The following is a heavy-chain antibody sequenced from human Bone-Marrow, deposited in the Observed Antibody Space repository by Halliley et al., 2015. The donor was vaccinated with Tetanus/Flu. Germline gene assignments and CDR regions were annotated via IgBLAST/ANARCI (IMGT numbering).Heavy chain of an antibody. D-gene: IGHD3-3*02. CDR1: GAFIRSGGYY. Sequence: LRLSCTVSGAFIRSGGYYWSWIRQHPGKGLEWIGYIYYSGSTYYNASLKSRVTISVDTSKNQFSLKLRSVTAADTAVYYCARSSPFLQERVYYLDYWGQGTLVTVSS. J-gene: IGHJ4*02. V-gene: IGHV4-31*02. CDR2: IYYSGST. CDR3: ARSSPFLQERVYYLDY.